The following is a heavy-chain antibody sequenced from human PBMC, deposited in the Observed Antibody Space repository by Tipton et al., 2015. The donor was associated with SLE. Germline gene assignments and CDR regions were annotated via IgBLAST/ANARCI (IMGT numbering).Heavy chain of an antibody. CDR1: GFTFSSYA. V-gene: IGHV3-30*04. Sequence: SLRLSCAASGFTFSSYAMHWVRQAPGKGLESVAVISYDGSNKYYADSVKGRFTISRDNSKNTLFLRMNSLRAEDTAVYYCARDLGSFYGMDVWGQGTTVTVSS. CDR3: ARDLGSFYGMDV. D-gene: IGHD2-15*01. CDR2: ISYDGSNK. J-gene: IGHJ6*02.